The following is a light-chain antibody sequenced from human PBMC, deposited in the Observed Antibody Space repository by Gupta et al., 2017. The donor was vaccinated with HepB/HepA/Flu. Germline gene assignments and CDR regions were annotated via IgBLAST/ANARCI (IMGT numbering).Light chain of an antibody. V-gene: IGLV3-25*03. Sequence: YELTQPPSASVSPEQTARTTCSGDALPKQYAYWYQQKPGQAPVLVIYKDSERPSGIPERFSGSSSGTTVTLTISGVQAEDEADYYCQSADSSGTFVVFGGGTKLTVL. J-gene: IGLJ2*01. CDR1: ALPKQY. CDR3: QSADSSGTFVV. CDR2: KDS.